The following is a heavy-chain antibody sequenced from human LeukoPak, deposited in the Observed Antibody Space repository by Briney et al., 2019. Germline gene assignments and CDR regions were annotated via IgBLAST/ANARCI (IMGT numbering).Heavy chain of an antibody. CDR3: ARGLYSSSSAPYYFDY. V-gene: IGHV1-8*03. CDR2: MNPNSGNT. Sequence: ASVKVSCKASGYTFTSYDINWVRQATGQGLEWMGWMNPNSGNTGYAQKFQGRVTITRNTSISTAYMELSSLRSEDTAVYYCARGLYSSSSAPYYFDYWGQGTLVTVSS. CDR1: GYTFTSYD. D-gene: IGHD6-6*01. J-gene: IGHJ4*02.